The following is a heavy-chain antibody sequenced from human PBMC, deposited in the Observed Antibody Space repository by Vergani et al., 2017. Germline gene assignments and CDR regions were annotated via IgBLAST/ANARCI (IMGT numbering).Heavy chain of an antibody. V-gene: IGHV3-33*01. CDR1: GFAFRTYG. Sequence: QVQLVESGGGVVQPGRSLRLSCVASGFAFRTYGMHWVRQAPGKGLEWVAIIWYDGSNTYYADSVKGRFPVSRDNSRNTLFLQMNSLRVEDTAVYHCARPSAPGDYDALDIWGQGTMVTVSS. D-gene: IGHD4-17*01. CDR3: ARPSAPGDYDALDI. J-gene: IGHJ3*02. CDR2: IWYDGSNT.